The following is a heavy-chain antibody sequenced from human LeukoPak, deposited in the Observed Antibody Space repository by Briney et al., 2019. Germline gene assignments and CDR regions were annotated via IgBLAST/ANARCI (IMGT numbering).Heavy chain of an antibody. D-gene: IGHD6-13*01. V-gene: IGHV4-34*01. J-gene: IGHJ6*02. CDR3: ARGRRAAADPFRNYYYGMDV. CDR1: GGSFSGYY. Sequence: SETLSLTCAVYGGSFSGYYWSWIRQPPGKGLEWIGEINHSGSTNYNPSLKSRVIISVDTSKNQFSLKLSSVTAADTAVYYCARGRRAAADPFRNYYYGMDVWGQGTTVTVSS. CDR2: INHSGST.